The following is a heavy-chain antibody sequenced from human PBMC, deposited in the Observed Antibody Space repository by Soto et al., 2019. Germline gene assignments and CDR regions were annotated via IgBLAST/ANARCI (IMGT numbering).Heavy chain of an antibody. Sequence: ASVKVSCKVSGYTLTELSMHWVRQAPGKGLEWMGGFDPEDGETIYAQKFQGRVTMTEDTSTDTAYMELSSLRSEDTAVYYCATSDLGWGFPDYWGQGTLVTVSS. V-gene: IGHV1-24*01. J-gene: IGHJ4*02. CDR2: FDPEDGET. CDR3: ATSDLGWGFPDY. D-gene: IGHD7-27*01. CDR1: GYTLTELS.